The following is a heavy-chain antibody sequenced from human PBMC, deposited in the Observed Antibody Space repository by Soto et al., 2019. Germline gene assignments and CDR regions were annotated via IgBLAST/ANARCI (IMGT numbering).Heavy chain of an antibody. Sequence: QVQLVQSGAEVKRPGSSVKVSCKASGDSFSRSTFSWVRQAPGQGLEWMGRFIPMLGIANYAQTFQGRVTITADKSTSKAYMDLSSLRSEDTAVYYCASLYDDTSGHFDYWGQGTLVTVSS. J-gene: IGHJ4*02. D-gene: IGHD3-22*01. V-gene: IGHV1-69*02. CDR2: FIPMLGIA. CDR1: GDSFSRST. CDR3: ASLYDDTSGHFDY.